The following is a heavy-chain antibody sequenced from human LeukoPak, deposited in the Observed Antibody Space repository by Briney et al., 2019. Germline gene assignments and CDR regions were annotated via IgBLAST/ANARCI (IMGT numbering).Heavy chain of an antibody. CDR3: ARGRGADYGGNSGYFDY. V-gene: IGHV3-33*01. Sequence: PGGSLRLSCAASGFTFSGFGMHWVRQAPGKGLEWVAVIWYDGSNKYYADSVKGRFTISRDNPKNTLYMQMNSLRAEDTAVYYCARGRGADYGGNSGYFDYWGQGTLVTVSS. CDR1: GFTFSGFG. CDR2: IWYDGSNK. J-gene: IGHJ4*02. D-gene: IGHD4-23*01.